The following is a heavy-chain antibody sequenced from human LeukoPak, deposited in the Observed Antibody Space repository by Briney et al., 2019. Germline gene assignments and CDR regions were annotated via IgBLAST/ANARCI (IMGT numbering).Heavy chain of an antibody. CDR3: ARDGYYDSSGYYNFDY. CDR2: IIPIFGTA. CDR1: GGTFSSYA. V-gene: IGHV1-69*05. D-gene: IGHD3-22*01. J-gene: IGHJ4*02. Sequence: SVKVSCKASGGTFSSYAISWVRQAPGQGLEWMGRIIPIFGTANYAQKFQGRVTITTDESTSTAYMELSSLRSEDTAVYCCARDGYYDSSGYYNFDYWGQGTLVTVSS.